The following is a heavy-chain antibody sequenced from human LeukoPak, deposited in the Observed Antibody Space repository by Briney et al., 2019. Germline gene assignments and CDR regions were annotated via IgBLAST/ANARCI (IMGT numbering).Heavy chain of an antibody. CDR2: ISGSGGST. J-gene: IGHJ6*02. Sequence: GGSLRLSCAASGFTVSSSYMSWVRHAPGKGLEWVSAISGSGGSTYYADSVKGRFTISRDNSKNTLYLQMNSLRAEDTAVYYCARGANYDILTGPGYGMDVWGQGTTVTVSS. CDR3: ARGANYDILTGPGYGMDV. D-gene: IGHD3-9*01. V-gene: IGHV3-23*01. CDR1: GFTVSSSY.